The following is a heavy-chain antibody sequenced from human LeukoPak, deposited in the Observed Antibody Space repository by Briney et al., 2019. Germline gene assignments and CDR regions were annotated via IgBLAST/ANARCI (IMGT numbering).Heavy chain of an antibody. D-gene: IGHD3-3*01. CDR3: ARDLARSSPSPVFWSGYIDV. Sequence: SVKVSCKASGGTFSSHALSWVRQAPGQGLEWMGGIIPMFGTSNYAQKFHGRVTITADESTSTAYMELSSLRAEDTAVYYCARDLARSSPSPVFWSGYIDVWGKGTTVTVSS. CDR2: IIPMFGTS. CDR1: GGTFSSHA. J-gene: IGHJ6*04. V-gene: IGHV1-69*13.